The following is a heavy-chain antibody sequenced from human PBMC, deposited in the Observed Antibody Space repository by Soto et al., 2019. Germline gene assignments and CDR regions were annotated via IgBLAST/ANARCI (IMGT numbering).Heavy chain of an antibody. CDR1: GYTLTELS. V-gene: IGHV1-24*01. J-gene: IGHJ3*02. CDR3: ATSLVTMIVVAPSGIDI. D-gene: IGHD3-22*01. CDR2: FDPEDGET. Sequence: ASVKVSCKVSGYTLTELSMHWVRQAPGKGLEWMGGFDPEDGETIYAQKFQGRVTMTEDTSTDTAYMELGSLRSEDTAVYYCATSLVTMIVVAPSGIDIWGQGTMVTVSS.